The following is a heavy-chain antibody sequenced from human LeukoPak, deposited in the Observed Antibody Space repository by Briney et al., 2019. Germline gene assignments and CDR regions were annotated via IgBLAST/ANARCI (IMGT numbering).Heavy chain of an antibody. CDR3: ARAGISIAARRTYFDY. V-gene: IGHV3-48*02. J-gene: IGHJ4*02. CDR1: GFTFSSYS. CDR2: ISSSSSTI. D-gene: IGHD6-6*01. Sequence: PGGSLRLSCAASGFTFSSYSMNWVRQAPGKGLEWVSYISSSSSTICYADSVKGRFTISRDNAKNSLYLQINSLRDEDTAVYYCARAGISIAARRTYFDYWGQGTLVTVSS.